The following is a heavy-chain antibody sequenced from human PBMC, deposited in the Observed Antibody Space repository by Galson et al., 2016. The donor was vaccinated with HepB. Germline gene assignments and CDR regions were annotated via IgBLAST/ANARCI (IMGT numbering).Heavy chain of an antibody. CDR1: GYTFSNYD. CDR2: LNPNSGNT. Sequence: SVKVSCKASGYTFSNYDINWVRQAAGQGLEWMGRLNPNSGNTASAPKFQGRLSMTRNTSTNTAYMELSSLTSEDTAVYYCAKRPSGTWGPFEYWGQGTLGTVSS. V-gene: IGHV1-8*01. D-gene: IGHD7-27*01. J-gene: IGHJ4*02. CDR3: AKRPSGTWGPFEY.